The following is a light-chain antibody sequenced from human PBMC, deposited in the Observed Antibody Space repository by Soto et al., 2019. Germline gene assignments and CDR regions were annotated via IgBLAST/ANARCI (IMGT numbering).Light chain of an antibody. CDR2: EVS. V-gene: IGLV2-18*02. Sequence: QSALTQPPSVSGSPGQSVTISCTGTSTDFVSYNRVSWYQQPPGTAPKLIIYEVSKRPSGVPDRFSGSRSGNTASLTVSGLQAEDEADYYCSSFAGSPVVFGGGTKLTVL. CDR3: SSFAGSPVV. CDR1: STDFVSYNR. J-gene: IGLJ2*01.